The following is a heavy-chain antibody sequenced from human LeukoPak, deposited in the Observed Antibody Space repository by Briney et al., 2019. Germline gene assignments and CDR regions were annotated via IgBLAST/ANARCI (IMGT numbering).Heavy chain of an antibody. D-gene: IGHD2-15*01. V-gene: IGHV4-34*01. CDR1: GGSFSGYY. Sequence: SETLSLTCAVYGGSFSGYYWSWIRQPPGKGLEWIGEINHSGSTNYNPSLKSRVTISVDTSKNQFSLKLSSVTAADTAVYYCARRIRQRRGGPPYCSGGSCYAAPLDPRGYYYYYMDVWGKGTTVTVSS. CDR3: ARRIRQRRGGPPYCSGGSCYAAPLDPRGYYYYYMDV. CDR2: INHSGST. J-gene: IGHJ6*03.